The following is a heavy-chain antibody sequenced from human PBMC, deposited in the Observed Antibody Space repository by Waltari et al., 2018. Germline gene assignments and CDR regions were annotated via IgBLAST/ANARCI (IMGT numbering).Heavy chain of an antibody. CDR1: GYSFTNYY. J-gene: IGHJ6*02. CDR3: ARIHSGRLHYYGMDV. D-gene: IGHD1-26*01. V-gene: IGHV1-46*01. Sequence: QVQLVQSGAEVKKPGASVKVSCKASGYSFTNYYMHWVRQAPGQGLEWMGIINPSDGSTTYAQKFQGRVTMTRDTSTTTVYMELSSLRSEDTAEYYCARIHSGRLHYYGMDVWGQGTTVTVSS. CDR2: INPSDGST.